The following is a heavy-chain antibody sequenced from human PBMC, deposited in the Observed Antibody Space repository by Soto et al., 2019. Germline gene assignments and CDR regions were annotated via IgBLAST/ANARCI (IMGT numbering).Heavy chain of an antibody. CDR1: GFTFSSYG. J-gene: IGHJ4*02. D-gene: IGHD3-3*01. Sequence: VQLVESGGGVVQPGRSLRLSCAASGFTFSSYGMHWVRQAPGKGLEWVAVIWYDGSNKYYADSVKGRFTISRDNSKNTLYLQMNSLRAEDTAVYYCAREVFWSGYYDYWGQGTLVTVSS. CDR2: IWYDGSNK. CDR3: AREVFWSGYYDY. V-gene: IGHV3-33*01.